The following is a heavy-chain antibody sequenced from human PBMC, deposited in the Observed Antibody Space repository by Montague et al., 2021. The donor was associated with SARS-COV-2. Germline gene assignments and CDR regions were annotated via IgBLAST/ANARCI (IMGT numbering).Heavy chain of an antibody. Sequence: SLRLSCAASGFTFSSISMNWVRQAPGKGLEWVAVIWYDGSNKYYADSVKGRFTISRDNSKKMLYLQMNSLRAEDTAVYFCARDARRYCSGGFCLNWFDPWGQGTQVTVSS. CDR1: GFTFSSIS. V-gene: IGHV3-33*08. J-gene: IGHJ5*02. CDR3: ARDARRYCSGGFCLNWFDP. CDR2: IWYDGSNK. D-gene: IGHD2-15*01.